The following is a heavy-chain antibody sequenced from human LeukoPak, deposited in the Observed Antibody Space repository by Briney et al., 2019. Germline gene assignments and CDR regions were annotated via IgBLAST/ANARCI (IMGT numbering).Heavy chain of an antibody. CDR1: GGSFSGYY. CDR2: INHSGST. CDR3: ARGRNTIFGVVITYRFDP. Sequence: SETLSLTCAVYGGSFSGYYWSWIRQPPGKGLEWIGEINHSGSTNYNPSLKSRVTISVDTSKNQFSLKLSSVTAADTAVYYCARGRNTIFGVVITYRFDPRGQGTLVTVSS. D-gene: IGHD3-3*01. V-gene: IGHV4-34*01. J-gene: IGHJ5*02.